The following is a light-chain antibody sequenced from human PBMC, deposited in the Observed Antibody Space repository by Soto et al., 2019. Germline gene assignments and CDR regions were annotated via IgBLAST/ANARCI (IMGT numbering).Light chain of an antibody. CDR3: AAWDDSLNGRG. CDR2: TNN. J-gene: IGLJ3*02. V-gene: IGLV1-44*01. CDR1: SSNIGSNT. Sequence: QSVLTQPPSTSGTPGPRVTISCSGSSSNIGSNTVNWYQQLPGSAPKLLIYTNNQRPSGVPDRFSGSKSGTSASLAISGLQSEDEADYYCAAWDDSLNGRGLGGGTKLTV.